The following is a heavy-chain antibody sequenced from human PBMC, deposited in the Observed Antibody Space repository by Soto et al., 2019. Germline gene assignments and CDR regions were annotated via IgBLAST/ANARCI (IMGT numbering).Heavy chain of an antibody. CDR1: GGSISNYY. CDR2: IYYSGNT. V-gene: IGHV4-59*01. Sequence: SETLSLTCTVSGGSISNYYWSWIRQPPGKGLEWMGYIYYSGNTKYNPSLKSRVTISVDTSKNQFSLKLSSVTAADTAVYYCARGNLTGYFDYWGQGSLVTVSS. J-gene: IGHJ4*02. D-gene: IGHD3-9*01. CDR3: ARGNLTGYFDY.